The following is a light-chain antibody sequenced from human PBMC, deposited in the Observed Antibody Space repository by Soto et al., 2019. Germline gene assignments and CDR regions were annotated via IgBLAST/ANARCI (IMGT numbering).Light chain of an antibody. CDR3: CSYAGPTTFVL. Sequence: QSVLTQPASVSGSPGQSITISCTGTSSDVGSYNLVSWYQQHPGKVPKLMIYEVTKRPSGVSNRFSGSKSGITASLTISGLQAEDESDYYGCSYAGPTTFVLFGGGTKRTVL. J-gene: IGLJ2*01. CDR2: EVT. V-gene: IGLV2-23*02. CDR1: SSDVGSYNL.